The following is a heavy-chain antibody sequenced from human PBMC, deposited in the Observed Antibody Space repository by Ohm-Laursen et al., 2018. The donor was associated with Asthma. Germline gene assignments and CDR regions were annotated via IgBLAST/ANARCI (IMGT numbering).Heavy chain of an antibody. J-gene: IGHJ4*02. D-gene: IGHD3-16*01. V-gene: IGHV3-9*01. CDR2: ISWNSGSI. Sequence: SLRLSCASSGFTFDDYAMHWVRQAPGKGLEWVSGISWNSGSIGYADSVKGRFTISRDNSKNTLYLQMNSLRAEDTAVYYCAKDINAGHTGLRHWGQGTLVTVSS. CDR1: GFTFDDYA. CDR3: AKDINAGHTGLRH.